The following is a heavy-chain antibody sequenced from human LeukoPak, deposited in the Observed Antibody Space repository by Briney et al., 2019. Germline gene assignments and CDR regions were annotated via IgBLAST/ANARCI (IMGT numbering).Heavy chain of an antibody. CDR1: GFTFSSYS. D-gene: IGHD2-15*01. Sequence: PGGSLRLSCAASGFTFSSYSMNWVRQAPGKGLEWVSSISSSSSYKYYADSVKGRFTISRDNAKNSLYLQMNSLRAEDTAVYYCERGPGGSSCLDYWGQGTLVTVSS. J-gene: IGHJ4*02. CDR2: ISSSSSYK. CDR3: ERGPGGSSCLDY. V-gene: IGHV3-21*01.